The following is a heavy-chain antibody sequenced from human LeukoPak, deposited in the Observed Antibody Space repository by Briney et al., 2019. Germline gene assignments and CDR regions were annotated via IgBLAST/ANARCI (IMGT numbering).Heavy chain of an antibody. CDR2: INPNSGGT. D-gene: IGHD6-19*01. CDR1: GGTFSSYA. V-gene: IGHV1-2*06. Sequence: GASVKVSCKASGGTFSSYAISWVRQAPGQGLEWMGRINPNSGGTNYAQKFQGRVTMTRDTSISTAYMELSRLRSDDTAVYYCARVDGGAVVFDYWGQGTLVTVSS. J-gene: IGHJ4*02. CDR3: ARVDGGAVVFDY.